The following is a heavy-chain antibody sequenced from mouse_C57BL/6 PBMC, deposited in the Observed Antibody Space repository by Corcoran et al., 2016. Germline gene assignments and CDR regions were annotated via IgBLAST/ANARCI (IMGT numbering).Heavy chain of an antibody. CDR1: GYTFTTYG. J-gene: IGHJ2*01. D-gene: IGHD2-4*01. Sequence: QIQLVQSGPELKKPGETVKISCKASGYTFTTYGMSWVKQAPGKGLKWMGWINTYSGVPTYADDFKGRFAFSLETSASTAYLQINNLKNVDTATYFCARGDYDGDYWGQGTTLTVSS. CDR2: INTYSGVP. V-gene: IGHV9-3*01. CDR3: ARGDYDGDY.